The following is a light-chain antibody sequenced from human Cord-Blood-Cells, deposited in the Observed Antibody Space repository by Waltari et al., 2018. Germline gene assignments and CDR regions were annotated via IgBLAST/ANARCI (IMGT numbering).Light chain of an antibody. CDR1: SSNIGGNT. CDR2: STS. J-gene: IGLJ2*01. Sequence: QSVLFQPPSASGTPGQRATIPCSGRSSNIGGNTVTWDQQLPGTAPKLLNNSTSRRAPGGPDRFAGSISRNSAPLAITGLLHEDEADYYCAAWDDSLTGWVSGGGTKLTV. V-gene: IGLV1-44*01. CDR3: AAWDDSLTGWV.